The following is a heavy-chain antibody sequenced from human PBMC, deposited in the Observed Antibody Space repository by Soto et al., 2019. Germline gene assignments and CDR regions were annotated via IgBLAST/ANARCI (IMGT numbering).Heavy chain of an antibody. CDR1: GGAISGYY. V-gene: IGHV4-4*07. CDR2: IYSSGGT. CDR3: ASGGNWFDP. D-gene: IGHD3-16*01. Sequence: ETLSLTCTVSGGAISGYYWTWIRQPAGKGLEWIGRIYSSGGTKYNPSLKSRVDMSLDMSKNQFSLRLNSVTAADTAVYYCASGGNWFDPWGQGVLVTVSS. J-gene: IGHJ5*02.